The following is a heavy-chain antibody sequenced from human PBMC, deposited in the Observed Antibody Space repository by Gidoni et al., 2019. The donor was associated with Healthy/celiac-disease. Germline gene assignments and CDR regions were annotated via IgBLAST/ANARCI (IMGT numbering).Heavy chain of an antibody. V-gene: IGHV2-5*02. CDR3: AHWPGGYCSGGSCYSG. CDR1: GFSLSTSGVG. J-gene: IGHJ4*02. Sequence: QITLTASGPTLVTPTQTLTLPCPFSGFSLSTSGVGVGWIRQPPGKALEWLALIYWDDDKRYSPSLKSRLTITKDTSKNQVVLTMTNMDPVDTATYYCAHWPGGYCSGGSCYSGWGQGTLVTVSS. D-gene: IGHD2-15*01. CDR2: IYWDDDK.